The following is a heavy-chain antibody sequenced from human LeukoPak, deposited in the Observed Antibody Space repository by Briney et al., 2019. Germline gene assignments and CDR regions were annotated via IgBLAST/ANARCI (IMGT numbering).Heavy chain of an antibody. D-gene: IGHD1-1*01. CDR1: GGSFSNYY. CDR3: ARSGFENDPFDY. Sequence: SETLSLTCSVSGGSFSNYYWNWIRQPAGKGLEWIGRIYTSGSTNYNPSLKSRVTMSLDMSQKEVSLTLSSMTAADTAVYYCARSGFENDPFDYWGQGTLVTVSS. J-gene: IGHJ4*02. CDR2: IYTSGST. V-gene: IGHV4-4*07.